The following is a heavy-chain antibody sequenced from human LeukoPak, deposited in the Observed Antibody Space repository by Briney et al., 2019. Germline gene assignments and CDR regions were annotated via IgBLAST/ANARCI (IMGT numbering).Heavy chain of an antibody. J-gene: IGHJ6*03. Sequence: ASVKVSCKASGYTFTGYYMHWVRQAPGQGLEWMGWINPNSGGTNYAQKFQGRVTMTRDMSISTAYMELSRLRSDDTAVYYCAREGPAAMSMDYYYMDVWGKGTTVTVSS. CDR1: GYTFTGYY. D-gene: IGHD2-2*01. V-gene: IGHV1-2*02. CDR3: AREGPAAMSMDYYYMDV. CDR2: INPNSGGT.